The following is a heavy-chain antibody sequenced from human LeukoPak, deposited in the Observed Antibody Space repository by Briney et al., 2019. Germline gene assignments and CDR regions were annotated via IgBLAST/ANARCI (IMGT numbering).Heavy chain of an antibody. CDR3: ARTHYGGKMIRY. CDR2: INHSGST. V-gene: IGHV4-34*01. CDR1: GGSFSGYY. D-gene: IGHD4-23*01. J-gene: IGHJ4*02. Sequence: SETLSLTCAVYGGSFSGYYWSWIRQPPGKGLEWIGEINHSGSTNYNPSPKSRVTISVDTSKNQFSLKLSSVTAADTAVYYCARTHYGGKMIRYWGQGSLVTVSS.